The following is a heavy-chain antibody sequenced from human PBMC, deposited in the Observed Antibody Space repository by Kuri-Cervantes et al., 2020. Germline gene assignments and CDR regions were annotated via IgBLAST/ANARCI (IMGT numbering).Heavy chain of an antibody. V-gene: IGHV4-34*01. D-gene: IGHD4-17*01. CDR2: INHSGST. Sequence: SETLSLTCAVYGGSFSGYYWSWIRQPPGKGLEWIGEINHSGSTNYNPSLKSRVTISVDTSKNQFSLNLSSVTAADTAVYYCAREIDYGDYGWFDSWGQGTLVTVSS. CDR1: GGSFSGYY. J-gene: IGHJ5*01. CDR3: AREIDYGDYGWFDS.